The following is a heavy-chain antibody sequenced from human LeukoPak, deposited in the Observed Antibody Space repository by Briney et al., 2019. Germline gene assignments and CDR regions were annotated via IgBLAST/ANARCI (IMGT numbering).Heavy chain of an antibody. D-gene: IGHD6-13*01. Sequence: GGSLRLSCAASGFTFSSYWMSWVRQAPGKGLEWVANIKQDGSEKYYVDSVKGRFTISRDNAKNSLYLQMNSLRAEDTAVYYCARGSRYSSSWYGFRNYFDYWGQGTLVTVSS. J-gene: IGHJ4*02. CDR1: GFTFSSYW. V-gene: IGHV3-7*01. CDR2: IKQDGSEK. CDR3: ARGSRYSSSWYGFRNYFDY.